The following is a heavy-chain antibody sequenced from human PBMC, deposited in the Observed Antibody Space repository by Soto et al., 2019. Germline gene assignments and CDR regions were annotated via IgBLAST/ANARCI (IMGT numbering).Heavy chain of an antibody. J-gene: IGHJ4*02. Sequence: QVQLVQSGAEVRKPGSSVKVSCKASGGTFSRQAISWVRQAPGQGLEWMGGIIPIFGTANHAQKFQGRVTIIADESTSTVYMELSSLRSEDTAMYYCARGWGYDSNDYYYAYWGQGTLVIVSS. D-gene: IGHD3-22*01. CDR2: IIPIFGTA. CDR1: GGTFSRQA. V-gene: IGHV1-69*01. CDR3: ARGWGYDSNDYYYAY.